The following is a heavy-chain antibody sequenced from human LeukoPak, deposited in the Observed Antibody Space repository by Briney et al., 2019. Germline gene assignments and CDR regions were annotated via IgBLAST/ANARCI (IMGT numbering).Heavy chain of an antibody. CDR2: INHSGST. J-gene: IGHJ6*03. Sequence: SETLALTCAVYGGAFSGYYWSWIRQPPGKGLEWIGEINHSGSTNYNPSLMSRVPLSVDTSKNQFSLKLSSVTAADTAVYYCARGRSRYCGSTSCYTEDYYYYYMDVWGKGTTVTVSS. V-gene: IGHV4-34*01. CDR3: ARGRSRYCGSTSCYTEDYYYYYMDV. CDR1: GGAFSGYY. D-gene: IGHD2-2*02.